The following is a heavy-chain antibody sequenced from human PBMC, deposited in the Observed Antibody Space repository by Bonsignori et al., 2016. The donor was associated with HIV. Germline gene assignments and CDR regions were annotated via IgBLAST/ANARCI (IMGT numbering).Heavy chain of an antibody. D-gene: IGHD6-19*01. V-gene: IGHV4-34*01. CDR2: INHSGST. CDR3: ARGGIAVALSY. Sequence: WIRQPPGKGLEWIGEINHSGSTNYNPSLKSRVTISVDTSKNQFSLKLSSVTAADTAVYYCARGGIAVALSYWGQGTLVTVSS. J-gene: IGHJ4*02.